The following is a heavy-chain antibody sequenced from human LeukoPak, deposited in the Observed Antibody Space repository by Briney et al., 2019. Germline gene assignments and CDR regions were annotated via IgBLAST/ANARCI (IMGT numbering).Heavy chain of an antibody. J-gene: IGHJ4*02. CDR2: IRSKAYGGTT. D-gene: IGHD7-27*01. CDR1: GFTFGHYA. Sequence: PGRSLRLSCTASGFTFGHYAMSWFRQAPGKGLEWVGFIRSKAYGGTTEYAASVKGRFTISRDDSKSIAYLQMNSLKTEDTGVYYCSSSWGGYYYFDYWGQGTLVTVSS. CDR3: SSSWGGYYYFDY. V-gene: IGHV3-49*03.